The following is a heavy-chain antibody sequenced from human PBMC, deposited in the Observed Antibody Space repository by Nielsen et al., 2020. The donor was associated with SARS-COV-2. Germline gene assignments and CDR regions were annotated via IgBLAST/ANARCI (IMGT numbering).Heavy chain of an antibody. V-gene: IGHV5-51*01. J-gene: IGHJ4*02. CDR1: GYSFTSYW. CDR2: IYPGDSDT. Sequence: KVSCKGSGYSFTSYWIGWVRQMPGKGLEWMGIIYPGDSDTRYSPSFQGQVTISADKSISTAYLQWSSLKASDTAMYYCARMSYDSSGYFSYWGQGTLVTVSS. D-gene: IGHD3-22*01. CDR3: ARMSYDSSGYFSY.